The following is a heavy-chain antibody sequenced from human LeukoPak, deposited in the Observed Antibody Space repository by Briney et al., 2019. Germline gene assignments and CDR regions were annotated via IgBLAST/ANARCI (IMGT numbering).Heavy chain of an antibody. CDR1: GGSISSYY. Sequence: PSETLSLTCTVSGGSISSYYWSWIRQPPGKGLEWIGYIYYSGSTNYNPSPKSRVTISVDTSKNQFSLKLSSVTAADTAVYYCARGDILTGYYFGYWGQGTLVTVSS. D-gene: IGHD3-9*01. CDR2: IYYSGST. V-gene: IGHV4-59*08. CDR3: ARGDILTGYYFGY. J-gene: IGHJ4*02.